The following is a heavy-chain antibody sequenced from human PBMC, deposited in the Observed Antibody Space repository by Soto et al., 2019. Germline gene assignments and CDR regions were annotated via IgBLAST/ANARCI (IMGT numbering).Heavy chain of an antibody. CDR3: ARDAYDILTGYYTDYYYYYMDV. V-gene: IGHV3-7*01. Sequence: GGSLRLSCAASGFTFSSYWMSWVRQAPGKGLEWVANIKQDGSEKYYVDSVKGRFTISRDNAKNSLYLQMNSLRAEDTAVYYCARDAYDILTGYYTDYYYYYMDVRGKGTPVTVSS. CDR1: GFTFSSYW. D-gene: IGHD3-9*01. J-gene: IGHJ6*03. CDR2: IKQDGSEK.